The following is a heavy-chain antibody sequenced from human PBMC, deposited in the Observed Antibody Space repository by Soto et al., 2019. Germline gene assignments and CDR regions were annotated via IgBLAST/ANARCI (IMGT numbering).Heavy chain of an antibody. V-gene: IGHV4-38-2*01. CDR1: GYSITSGYY. CDR3: ARGGQYNWNYGWFDP. J-gene: IGHJ5*02. CDR2: IYHSGRT. D-gene: IGHD1-7*01. Sequence: SETLSLTCAVSGYSITSGYYWAWIRQPPGKGLEWIGSIYHSGRTYYNPVLKSRVAISVDTSKNQFSLRLSSVTAADTAVYYCARGGQYNWNYGWFDPWGQGTLVTVSS.